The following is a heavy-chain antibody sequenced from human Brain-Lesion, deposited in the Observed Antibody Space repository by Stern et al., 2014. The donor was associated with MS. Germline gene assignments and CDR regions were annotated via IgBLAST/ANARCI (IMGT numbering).Heavy chain of an antibody. CDR3: ARGRVVPGFQYYATDV. CDR2: IFNSGST. CDR1: GGSISSGGYY. D-gene: IGHD2-2*01. V-gene: IGHV4-61*02. J-gene: IGHJ6*02. Sequence: QVQLQESGPGLVKPSQTLSLSCTVSGGSISSGGYYWSWIRQPAGKGLEWIGRIFNSGSTSHHPSPKSRGTISKATFKKPLSPRLNPMTAADTAVYYCARGRVVPGFQYYATDVWGQGTTVIVSS.